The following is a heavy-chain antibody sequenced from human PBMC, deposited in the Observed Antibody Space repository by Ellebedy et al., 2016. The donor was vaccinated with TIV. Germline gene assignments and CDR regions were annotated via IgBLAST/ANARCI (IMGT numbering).Heavy chain of an antibody. CDR2: ISFDGNHK. CDR1: GFTFSSFG. CDR3: AKDTIPLYFNYGVDV. J-gene: IGHJ6*02. D-gene: IGHD3-3*01. V-gene: IGHV3-30*18. Sequence: GESLKISCAASGFTFSSFGIHWVHQAPGKGLEWVAFISFDGNHKDYAESVKGRFTISRDKSTNTLYLQMNSLRVEDTAVYYCAKDTIPLYFNYGVDVWGQGTTVTVSS.